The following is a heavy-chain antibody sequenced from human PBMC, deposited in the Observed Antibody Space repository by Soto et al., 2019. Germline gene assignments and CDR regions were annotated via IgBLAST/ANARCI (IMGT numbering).Heavy chain of an antibody. Sequence: GGSLRLSCAASGFPFDDYAMHWVRQAPGKGLEWVSGISWNSGSIGYADSVKGRFTISRDNAKNSLYLQMNSLRAEDTALYYCAKEKRFLEWLSYFDYRGQGTLVTVSS. CDR3: AKEKRFLEWLSYFDY. V-gene: IGHV3-9*01. CDR1: GFPFDDYA. J-gene: IGHJ4*02. D-gene: IGHD3-3*01. CDR2: ISWNSGSI.